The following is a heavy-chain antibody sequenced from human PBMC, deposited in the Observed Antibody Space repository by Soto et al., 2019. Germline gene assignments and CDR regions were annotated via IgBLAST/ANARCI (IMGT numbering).Heavy chain of an antibody. D-gene: IGHD2-2*01. V-gene: IGHV3-23*01. Sequence: SGFTFSSYAMSWVRQAPGKGLEWVSAISGSGGSTYYADSVKGRFTISRDNSKNTLYLQMNSLRAEATAVYYCAKAVRWEIVVVPAAATGEVPNWFDRWGQGTLVTAS. J-gene: IGHJ5*02. CDR1: GFTFSSYA. CDR2: ISGSGGST. CDR3: AKAVRWEIVVVPAAATGEVPNWFDR.